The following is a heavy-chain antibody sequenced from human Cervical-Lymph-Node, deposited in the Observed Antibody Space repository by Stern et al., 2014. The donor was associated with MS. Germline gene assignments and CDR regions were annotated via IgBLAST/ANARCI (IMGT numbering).Heavy chain of an antibody. D-gene: IGHD3-16*01. J-gene: IGHJ4*02. CDR3: ARSDRLWGSFDY. CDR1: GGSISSTGHY. V-gene: IGHV4-31*03. CDR2: IHYRGIT. Sequence: VQLVESGPGLVKPSQTLPLTCTVSGGSISSTGHYWSWIRQHPGKGLEWIGYIHYRGITYYNPSLKSRGTISVDTSKNQFSLNLSSVTAADTALYYCARSDRLWGSFDYWGQGRLVTVSS.